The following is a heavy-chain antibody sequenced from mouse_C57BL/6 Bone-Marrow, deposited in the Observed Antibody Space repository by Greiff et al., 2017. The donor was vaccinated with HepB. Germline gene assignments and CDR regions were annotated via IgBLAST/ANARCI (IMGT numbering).Heavy chain of an antibody. CDR3: TYGYFDY. CDR2: IDPETGGT. J-gene: IGHJ2*01. CDR1: GYTFTDYE. D-gene: IGHD2-2*01. V-gene: IGHV1-15*01. Sequence: VKLMESGAELVRPGASVTLSCKASGYTFTDYEMHWVKQTPVHGLEWIGAIDPETGGTAYNQKFKGKAILTADKSSSTAYMGLRSLTSEDSAVYYCTYGYFDYWGQGTTLTVSS.